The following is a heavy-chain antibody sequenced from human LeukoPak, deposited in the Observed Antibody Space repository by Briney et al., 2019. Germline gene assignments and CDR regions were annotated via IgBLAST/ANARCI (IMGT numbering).Heavy chain of an antibody. Sequence: PGRSLRLSCAASGFTFRSYAMHWVRQAPGKGLVWVALISYDGSEKYYADSVKGRFTISRDNSKNTLYVQMNSLRAEDTAVYYCARGAYSSGWTTFGYWGQGIPVTVSS. D-gene: IGHD6-19*01. CDR3: ARGAYSSGWTTFGY. J-gene: IGHJ4*02. CDR1: GFTFRSYA. V-gene: IGHV3-30*04. CDR2: ISYDGSEK.